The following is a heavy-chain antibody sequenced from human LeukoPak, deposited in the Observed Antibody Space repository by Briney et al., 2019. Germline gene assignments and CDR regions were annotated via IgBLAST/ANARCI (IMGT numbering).Heavy chain of an antibody. D-gene: IGHD3-22*01. CDR1: GYTFTSYG. J-gene: IGHJ3*02. V-gene: IGHV1-18*01. Sequence: ASVKVSCKASGYTFTSYGISWVRQAPGQGLEWMGWISAYNGNTSYAQKLQGRVTMTTDTSTSTAYMELRSLRSDDTAVYYCARAITMIVVAKEDAFDIWGQGTMVTVSS. CDR2: ISAYNGNT. CDR3: ARAITMIVVAKEDAFDI.